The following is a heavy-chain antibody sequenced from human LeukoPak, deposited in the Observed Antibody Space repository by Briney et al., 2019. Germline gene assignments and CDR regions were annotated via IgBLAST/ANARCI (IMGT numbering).Heavy chain of an antibody. D-gene: IGHD1-26*01. CDR1: GDSFNSGNYY. CDR2: INDSGNT. J-gene: IGHJ4*02. CDR3: ARKAVGETSNYFDY. V-gene: IGHV4-61*10. Sequence: SETLSLTCTVSGDSFNSGNYYWSWIRQPAGKGLEWIGEINDSGNTNYNPSLKSRVTISIDTPKKQISLKLSSVTAADTAMYYCARKAVGETSNYFDYWGQGTLVTVSS.